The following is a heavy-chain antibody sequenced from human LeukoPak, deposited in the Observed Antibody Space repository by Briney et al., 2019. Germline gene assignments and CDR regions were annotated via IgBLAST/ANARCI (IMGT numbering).Heavy chain of an antibody. V-gene: IGHV1-2*02. CDR2: INPNSGGT. J-gene: IGHJ6*03. D-gene: IGHD2-2*01. Sequence: ASVKVSCKASGYTFTGYYMHWVRQAPGQGLEWMGWINPNSGGTNYAQKFQCRVTMTRDTSISTAYMELSRLRSDDTAVYYCARGNKKYQLLEYDFYYMDVWGKGTTVTVSS. CDR3: ARGNKKYQLLEYDFYYMDV. CDR1: GYTFTGYY.